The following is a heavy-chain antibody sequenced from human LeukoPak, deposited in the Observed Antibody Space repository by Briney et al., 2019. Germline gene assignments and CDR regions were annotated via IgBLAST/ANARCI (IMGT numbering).Heavy chain of an antibody. CDR3: ATGWYGDGGY. V-gene: IGHV4-59*01. CDR2: IYGGNT. Sequence: KASETLSLTCTVSGGSISSYSWNWIRQPPGNGLKWIGRIYGGNTNYNPSLKSRVSISIDTSKSQFSLKLSSVTAADTAVYYCATGWYGDGGYWGQGLLVTVSS. D-gene: IGHD6-19*01. CDR1: GGSISSYS. J-gene: IGHJ4*02.